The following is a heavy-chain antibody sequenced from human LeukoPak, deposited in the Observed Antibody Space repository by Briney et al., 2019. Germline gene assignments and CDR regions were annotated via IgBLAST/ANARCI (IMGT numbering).Heavy chain of an antibody. CDR3: ANESPFLDY. CDR2: ISGSGGST. Sequence: GGSLRLSCAASGFTFNSFAMSWVRQAPGKGLEWVSVISGSGGSTYYADSVKGRITISRDNSKNTLYLQMNSLRVEDTAVYYCANESPFLDYWGQGTLVTVSS. V-gene: IGHV3-23*01. J-gene: IGHJ4*02. CDR1: GFTFNSFA.